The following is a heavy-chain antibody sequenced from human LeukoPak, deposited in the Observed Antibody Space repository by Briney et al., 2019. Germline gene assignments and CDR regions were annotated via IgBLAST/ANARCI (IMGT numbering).Heavy chain of an antibody. J-gene: IGHJ6*03. V-gene: IGHV3-64*01. CDR2: ISSNGGST. CDR1: GFTFSSYA. CDR3: ARGPPAPLYYMDV. Sequence: GGSLRLSCAASGFTFSSYAMHWVRQAPGKGLEYVSAISSNGGSTYYANSVKGRFTISRDNSKNTLYLQMGSLRAEDMAVYYCARGPPAPLYYMDVWGKGTTVTVYS.